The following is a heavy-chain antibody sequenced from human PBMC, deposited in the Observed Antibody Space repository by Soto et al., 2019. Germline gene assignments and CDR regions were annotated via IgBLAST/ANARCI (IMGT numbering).Heavy chain of an antibody. CDR2: ISGSGGST. Sequence: EVQLLESGGGLVQPGGSLRLSCAASGFTFSSYAMSWVRQAPGKGLEWVSAISGSGGSTYYADSVKGRFTISRDNSKNTLEPEMNRRGTEDTAVYYCGKGQRGGAIGADACCIWGQGTMVTVPS. D-gene: IGHD3-16*01. CDR1: GFTFSSYA. J-gene: IGHJ3*02. CDR3: GKGQRGGAIGADACCI. V-gene: IGHV3-23*01.